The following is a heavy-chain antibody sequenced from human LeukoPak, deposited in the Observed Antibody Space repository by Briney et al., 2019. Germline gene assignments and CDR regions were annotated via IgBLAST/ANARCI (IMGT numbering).Heavy chain of an antibody. CDR1: GFTFSSYS. D-gene: IGHD3-16*02. CDR2: ISSSSSTI. J-gene: IGHJ3*02. V-gene: IGHV3-48*04. CDR3: ASVRSLNDAFDI. Sequence: GGSLRLSCAASGFTFSSYSMNWVRQAPGKGLEWVSYISSSSSTIYYADSVKGRFTISRDNAKNSLYLQMNSLRAEGTAVYYCASVRSLNDAFDIWGQGTMVTVSS.